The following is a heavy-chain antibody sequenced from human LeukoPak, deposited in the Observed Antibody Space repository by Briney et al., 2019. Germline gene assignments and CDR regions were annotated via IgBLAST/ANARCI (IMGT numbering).Heavy chain of an antibody. V-gene: IGHV1-46*01. D-gene: IGHD2-2*01. CDR2: INPDGTAT. CDR3: TTAADQYFDY. J-gene: IGHJ4*02. CDR1: GYTLPANY. Sequence: ASVKVSCKASGYTLPANYMHWVRQAPGQGFEWMAIINPDGTATSHSQKFQGRLSMTRDPSTSTVYLELSRLTSEDTAIYYCTTAADQYFDYWGQGSLVAVSP.